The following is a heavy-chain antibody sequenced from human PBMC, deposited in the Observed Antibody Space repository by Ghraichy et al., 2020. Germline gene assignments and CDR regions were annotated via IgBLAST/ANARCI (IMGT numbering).Heavy chain of an antibody. CDR1: GGSISSYY. Sequence: SETLSLTCTVSGGSISSYYWSWIRQPPGKGLEWIGYIYYSGSTNYNPSLKSRVTISVDTSKNQFSLKLSSVTAADTAVYYCARHDATNHAFDIWGQGTMVTVSS. CDR2: IYYSGST. J-gene: IGHJ3*02. CDR3: ARHDATNHAFDI. V-gene: IGHV4-59*01. D-gene: IGHD1-14*01.